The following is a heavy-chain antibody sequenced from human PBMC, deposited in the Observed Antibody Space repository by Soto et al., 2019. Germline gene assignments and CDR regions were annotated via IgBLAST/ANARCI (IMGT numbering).Heavy chain of an antibody. V-gene: IGHV1-18*01. CDR3: ARDHVEPYSYGYWHDAASDY. Sequence: GVSVKVSCKASGYTFTSYGISWVRQAPGQGLEWMGWISAYNGNTNYAQKLQGRVTMTTDTSTSTAYMELRSLRSDDTAVYYCARDHVEPYSYGYWHDAASDYWGQGTLVTVSS. D-gene: IGHD5-18*01. CDR2: ISAYNGNT. CDR1: GYTFTSYG. J-gene: IGHJ4*02.